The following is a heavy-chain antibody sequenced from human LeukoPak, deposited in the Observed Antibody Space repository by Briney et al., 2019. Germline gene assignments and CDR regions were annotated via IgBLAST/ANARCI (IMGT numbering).Heavy chain of an antibody. D-gene: IGHD2-15*01. CDR2: ISSSGSTI. CDR3: ARDLSGGSSDY. J-gene: IGHJ4*02. Sequence: PGGSLRLSCAASGFTFSSYEMNWVRQAPGKGLEWVSYISSSGSTIYYADSVKGRFTISRDNAKNSLYLQMNSLRAEDTAVYYCARDLSGGSSDYWGQGTLVTVSS. CDR1: GFTFSSYE. V-gene: IGHV3-48*03.